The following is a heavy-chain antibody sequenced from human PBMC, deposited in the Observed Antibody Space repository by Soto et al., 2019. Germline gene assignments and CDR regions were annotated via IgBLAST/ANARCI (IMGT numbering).Heavy chain of an antibody. J-gene: IGHJ6*02. CDR2: ISAYNGNT. CDR3: ARVLYYDFWSGPYYYYYGMDV. Sequence: ASVKVSCKASGYTFTSYGISWVRQAPGQGLEGMGWISAYNGNTNYAQKLQGRVTMTTDTSTSTAYMELRSLRSDDTAVYYCARVLYYDFWSGPYYYYYGMDVWGQGTTVTVSS. CDR1: GYTFTSYG. V-gene: IGHV1-18*04. D-gene: IGHD3-3*01.